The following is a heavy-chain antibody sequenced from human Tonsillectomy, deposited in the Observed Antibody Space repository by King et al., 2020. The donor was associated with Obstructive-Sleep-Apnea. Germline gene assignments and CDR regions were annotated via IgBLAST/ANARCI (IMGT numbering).Heavy chain of an antibody. J-gene: IGHJ3*02. D-gene: IGHD3-10*01. CDR1: GGSISSGGYS. CDR2: MYHSGST. CDR3: ARGGGYYGSGSYPDAFDI. V-gene: IGHV4-30-2*01. Sequence: QLQESGSGLVKPSQTLSLTCAVSGGSISSGGYSWSWIRQPPGKGLEWIGYMYHSGSTYYNPSLKSRVTISVDRSKNQFSLKLSSATAADTAVSYCARGGGYYGSGSYPDAFDIWGQGTMVIVSS.